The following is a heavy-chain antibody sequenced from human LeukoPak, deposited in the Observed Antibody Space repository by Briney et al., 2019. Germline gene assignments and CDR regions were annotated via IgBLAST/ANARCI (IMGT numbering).Heavy chain of an antibody. CDR1: GGSISSGDYY. Sequence: SETLSLTCTVSGGSISSGDYYWSWIRQPPGKGLEWIGSGYYSGSACYNPSLQTRVSLSVDASRIKFSLHLTSVTATETAVYFCARHLTYFDILTRFATGFYFDFWGPGIPVAVST. D-gene: IGHD3-9*01. V-gene: IGHV4-39*01. CDR3: ARHLTYFDILTRFATGFYFDF. J-gene: IGHJ4*02. CDR2: GYYSGSA.